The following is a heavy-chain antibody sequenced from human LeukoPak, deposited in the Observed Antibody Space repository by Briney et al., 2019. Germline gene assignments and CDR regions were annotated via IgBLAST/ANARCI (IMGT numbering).Heavy chain of an antibody. CDR3: AKDLGRYSSSWLDY. D-gene: IGHD6-13*01. CDR2: ISGSGGSI. Sequence: GGSLRLSCAASGFTFSSYAMSWVRQAPGKGLEWVSAISGSGGSIYYADSVKGRFTISRDNSKNTLYLQMNSLRAEDTAVYYCAKDLGRYSSSWLDYWGQGTLVTVSS. CDR1: GFTFSSYA. J-gene: IGHJ4*02. V-gene: IGHV3-23*01.